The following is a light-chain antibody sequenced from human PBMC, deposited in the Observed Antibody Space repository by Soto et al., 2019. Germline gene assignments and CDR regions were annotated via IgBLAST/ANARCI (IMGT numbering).Light chain of an antibody. CDR3: QQYYGTPLT. CDR2: WAS. V-gene: IGKV4-1*01. Sequence: DIVMTQSPDSLAVSLGERATINCKSSQSVLYSSNNKNYLAWYQQKPGQPPKLLIYWASTRESGVPDRFSGSGSGTYFTLTISRLQAEDVAVYYCQQYYGTPLTFGGGTKVEIK. J-gene: IGKJ4*01. CDR1: QSVLYSSNNKNY.